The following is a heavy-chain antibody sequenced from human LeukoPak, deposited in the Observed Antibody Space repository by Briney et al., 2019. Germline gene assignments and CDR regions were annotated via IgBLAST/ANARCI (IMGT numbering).Heavy chain of an antibody. CDR1: GGSISSGDYY. CDR3: ARAGVAVAGSAFDI. J-gene: IGHJ3*02. V-gene: IGHV4-30-4*08. CDR2: IYYSGST. D-gene: IGHD6-19*01. Sequence: TSQTLSLTCTVSGGSISSGDYYWSWIRQPPGKGLEWIGYIYYSGSTYYNPSLKSRVTISVDTSENQFSLKLSSVTAADTAVYYCARAGVAVAGSAFDIWGQGTMVTVSS.